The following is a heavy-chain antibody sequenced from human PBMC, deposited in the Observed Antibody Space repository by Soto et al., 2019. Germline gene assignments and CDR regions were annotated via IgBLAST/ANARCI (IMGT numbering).Heavy chain of an antibody. CDR2: IYWDDDK. CDR1: GFSLSTSGVG. V-gene: IGHV2-5*02. J-gene: IGHJ4*02. CDR3: AWGLLIAARPGVYYFDY. D-gene: IGHD6-6*01. Sequence: SGPTLVKPTQTLTLTCTFSGFSLSTSGVGVGWVRQPPGKALEWLALIYWDDDKRYSPSLKSRLTITKDTSKNQVVLTMTNMDPVDTATYYCAWGLLIAARPGVYYFDYWGQGTLVTVSS.